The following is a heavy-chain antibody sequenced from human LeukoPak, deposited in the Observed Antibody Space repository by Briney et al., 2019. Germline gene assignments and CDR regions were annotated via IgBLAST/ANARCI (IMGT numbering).Heavy chain of an antibody. J-gene: IGHJ4*02. D-gene: IGHD3-22*01. CDR1: GVTLSPYG. V-gene: IGHV3-30*18. Sequence: GMSLRLSCAASGVTLSPYGMHWVRQAPGKGLEWVAVISYEGGTQHYADSVKGRFTISRDNSKNTLYLQMNSLRAEDTAVYYCAKGSGFMIVVLYADYWGQGTLVTVSS. CDR2: ISYEGGTQ. CDR3: AKGSGFMIVVLYADY.